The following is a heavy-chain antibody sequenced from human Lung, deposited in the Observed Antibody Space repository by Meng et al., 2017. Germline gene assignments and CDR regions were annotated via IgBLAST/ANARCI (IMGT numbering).Heavy chain of an antibody. CDR3: ARGSITMVRGVSVFDP. CDR2: IYHSGST. D-gene: IGHD3-10*01. CDR1: GGAISSSNG. J-gene: IGHJ5*02. Sequence: VQRQESGPGLVKPSGTLSLTCAVSGGAISSSNGWSWVRQPPGKGLEWIGEIYHSGSTNYNPSLKSRVTISVDKSKNQFSLKLSSVTAADTAVYYCARGSITMVRGVSVFDPWGQGTLVTVSS. V-gene: IGHV4-4*02.